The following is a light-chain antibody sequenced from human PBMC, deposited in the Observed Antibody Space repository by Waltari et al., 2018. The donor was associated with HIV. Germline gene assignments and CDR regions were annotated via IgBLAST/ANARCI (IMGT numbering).Light chain of an antibody. J-gene: IGLJ2*01. CDR3: LSADGRGVRKF. V-gene: IGLV3-25*03. CDR2: RSR. CDR1: ALPDQF. Sequence: YELTQPPSVSVSPGQTARITCSGNALPDQFGSWYQHKVGQAPVLVIFRSRERSSQVPARFSASKSGTTFTLTISGVQAEDEADYFCLSADGRGVRKFFGGGTRLTVL.